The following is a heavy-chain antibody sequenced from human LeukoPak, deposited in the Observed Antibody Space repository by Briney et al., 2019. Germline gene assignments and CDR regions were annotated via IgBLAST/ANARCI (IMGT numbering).Heavy chain of an antibody. CDR1: GFTFSKYW. CDR3: AREPPLAYSRPRRSWYFDL. D-gene: IGHD6-13*01. Sequence: GGSLRLSCAASGFTFSKYWMSWVRQAPGKGLEWVANINQDGSETYYVDSVEGRFTISRDNAKNSLNLQMSSLRAEDTAVYYCAREPPLAYSRPRRSWYFDLWGRGTLVTVSS. V-gene: IGHV3-7*01. J-gene: IGHJ2*01. CDR2: INQDGSET.